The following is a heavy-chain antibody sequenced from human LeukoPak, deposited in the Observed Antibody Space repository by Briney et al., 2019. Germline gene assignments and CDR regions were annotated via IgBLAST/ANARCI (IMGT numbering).Heavy chain of an antibody. D-gene: IGHD3-16*01. CDR2: IYYSGST. Sequence: SETLSLTCTVSGGSISSYYWSWIRQPPGKGREWIGYIYYSGSTNYNPSLKSRVTISVDTSKNQFSLKLSSVTAADAAVYYCARPRNQDDWGGDAFDIWGQGTMVTVSS. J-gene: IGHJ3*02. CDR3: ARPRNQDDWGGDAFDI. V-gene: IGHV4-59*01. CDR1: GGSISSYY.